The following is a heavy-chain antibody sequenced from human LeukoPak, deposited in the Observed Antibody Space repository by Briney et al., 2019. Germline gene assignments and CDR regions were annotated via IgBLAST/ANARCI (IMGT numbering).Heavy chain of an antibody. CDR1: GYTFTSYG. CDR2: ISAYNGNT. CDR3: ARDRLYSSSSHPDY. Sequence: ASVKVSCKASGYTFTSYGISWVRQAPGQGLEWMGWISAYNGNTNYAQKLQGRVTMTTDTSTSTAYMELRSLRSDDTAVYYCARDRLYSSSSHPDYWGQETLVTVSS. J-gene: IGHJ4*02. D-gene: IGHD6-6*01. V-gene: IGHV1-18*01.